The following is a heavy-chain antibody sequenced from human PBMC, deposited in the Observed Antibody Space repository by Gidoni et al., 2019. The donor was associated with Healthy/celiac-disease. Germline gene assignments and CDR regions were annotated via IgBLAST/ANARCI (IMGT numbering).Heavy chain of an antibody. CDR1: GCTCSSYA. CDR3: AKDEDIVLLVYAH. D-gene: IGHD2-8*01. V-gene: IGHV3-23*01. Sequence: EVQLLESGGGVVQPGGSRRRTCAASGCTCSSYAMSWVRQAPGKGLEWVSAISGSGGITYYADSVKGRFPISRDNSKNTLYLQMNSLRAEDTAVYYCAKDEDIVLLVYAHWGQGPLVTVSS. J-gene: IGHJ4*02. CDR2: ISGSGGIT.